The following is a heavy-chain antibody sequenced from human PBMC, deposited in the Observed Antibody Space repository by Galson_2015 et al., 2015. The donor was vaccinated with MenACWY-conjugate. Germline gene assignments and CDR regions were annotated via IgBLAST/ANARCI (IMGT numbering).Heavy chain of an antibody. CDR1: GFSVNANG. D-gene: IGHD2-8*01. CDR2: VDRVGAT. CDR3: SRGYDWCSYFRA. V-gene: IGHV3-53*01. Sequence: SLRLSCAVSGFSVNANGLSWVRQAPVKGPEWIAMVDRVGATIYADYVMGGCAVSTANLTNTVMLQMISLRAEDTAVYRCSRGYDWCSYFRAWGQGAQVTVSS. J-gene: IGHJ5*02.